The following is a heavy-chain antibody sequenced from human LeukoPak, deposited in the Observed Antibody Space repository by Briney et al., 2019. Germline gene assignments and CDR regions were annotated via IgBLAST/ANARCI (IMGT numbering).Heavy chain of an antibody. Sequence: PGGSLRLSCVASGVDFNTFGMHWVRQAPDTGLEWVAVISWDGSDKYYADSVKGRFTISRDNSKNTLYLQMDSLRSEDTGVYYCVRQAQEDYWGQGTLVTVSS. CDR1: GVDFNTFG. J-gene: IGHJ4*02. CDR3: VRQAQEDY. CDR2: ISWDGSDK. V-gene: IGHV3-30*03.